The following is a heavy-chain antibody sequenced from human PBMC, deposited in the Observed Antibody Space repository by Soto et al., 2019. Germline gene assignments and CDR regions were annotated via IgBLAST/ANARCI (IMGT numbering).Heavy chain of an antibody. CDR2: ISHSGTT. D-gene: IGHD3-10*01. CDR3: TRGTRATKYYFYFYGMDV. J-gene: IGHJ6*02. Sequence: SETLSLTCTVSGGSMNSDYWSWIRQPPGKGLEWLGYISHSGTTSYNPSLKSRLTISLNTSKNQFSLKLRSVTAADTAVYYCTRGTRATKYYFYFYGMDVWGRGTTVTVS. CDR1: GGSMNSDY. V-gene: IGHV4-59*01.